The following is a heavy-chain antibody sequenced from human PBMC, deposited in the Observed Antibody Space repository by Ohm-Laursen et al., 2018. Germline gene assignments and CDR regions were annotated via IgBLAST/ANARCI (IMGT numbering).Heavy chain of an antibody. D-gene: IGHD3-16*01. CDR1: GFTFSSYE. J-gene: IGHJ6*02. V-gene: IGHV3-23*01. CDR3: AKGRVWDDYVGQV. CDR2: ISIGGGDA. Sequence: SLRLSCTASGFTFSSYEMNWVRQAPGKGLEWVSTISIGGGDAYYADSVKGRFTISRDNSKNTLYLQMNSLRAEDTAVYYCAKGRVWDDYVGQVWGQGTTVTVSS.